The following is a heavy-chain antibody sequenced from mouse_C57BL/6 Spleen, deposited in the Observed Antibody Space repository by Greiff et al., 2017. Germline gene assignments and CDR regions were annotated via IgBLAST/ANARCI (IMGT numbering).Heavy chain of an antibody. CDR2: IDPNSCGT. CDR1: GYTFTSYW. Sequence: QVQLQQSGAELVKPGASVKLSCKASGYTFTSYWMHWVQPRPGRGLEWIGRIDPNSCGTKYNEQFKSKATLTVDKPSSTAYMQLSSLTSEDSAVYYCARGIYYGSSWYFDVWGTGTTVTVSS. V-gene: IGHV1-72*01. CDR3: ARGIYYGSSWYFDV. D-gene: IGHD1-1*01. J-gene: IGHJ1*03.